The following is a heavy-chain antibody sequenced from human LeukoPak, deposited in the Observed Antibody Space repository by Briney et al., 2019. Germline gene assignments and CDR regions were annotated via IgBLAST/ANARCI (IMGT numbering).Heavy chain of an antibody. CDR3: ARDLFRPYQPGRV. J-gene: IGHJ6*02. Sequence: ASVKVSCKASGYTFTSYGISWVRQAPGQGLEWMGWINTNTGNPTYAQGFTGRFVFSLDTSVSTAYLQISSLKAEDTAVYYCARDLFRPYQPGRVWGQGTTVTVSS. D-gene: IGHD2-2*01. CDR1: GYTFTSYG. V-gene: IGHV7-4-1*02. CDR2: INTNTGNP.